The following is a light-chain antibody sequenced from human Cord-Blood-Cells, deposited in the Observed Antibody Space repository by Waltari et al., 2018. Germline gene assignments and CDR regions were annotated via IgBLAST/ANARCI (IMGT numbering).Light chain of an antibody. J-gene: IGLJ2*01. Sequence: QSALPQPPSASGSPGQSVTIFCIGTSSDVGGYNYVSWYQQHPGKAHELMIYEVSKRPSGCHDRFSGSKSGNTASLTFSGLQSEDEADYYCSSYAGSNNLVFGGGTKLTVL. CDR2: EVS. V-gene: IGLV2-8*01. CDR3: SSYAGSNNLV. CDR1: SSDVGGYNY.